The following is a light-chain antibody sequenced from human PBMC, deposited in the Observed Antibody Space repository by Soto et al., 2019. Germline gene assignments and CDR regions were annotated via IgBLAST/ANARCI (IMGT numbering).Light chain of an antibody. CDR1: QSVSSN. V-gene: IGKV3-15*01. Sequence: EIVMTQSPATLSVSPGERATLSCRASQSVSSNLAWYQQKPGQAPRLLIYGASTRATGIPARFSGSGSGTEFTLTISSLQSEDFAVYSCQQYNNWPRTFGQETKVHIK. CDR2: GAS. J-gene: IGKJ1*01. CDR3: QQYNNWPRT.